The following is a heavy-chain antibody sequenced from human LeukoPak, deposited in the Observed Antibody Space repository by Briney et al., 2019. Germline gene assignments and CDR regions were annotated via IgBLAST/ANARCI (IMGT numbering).Heavy chain of an antibody. CDR1: GGSISSSNW. V-gene: IGHV4-4*02. D-gene: IGHD3-10*01. Sequence: SETLSLTCAVSGGSISSSNWWSWVRQPPGKGLEWIGEIYHSGSTNYNTSLKSRVTISVDKSKNQFSLKLSSVTAADTAVYYCARDRGTTMVRGATAWLFDPWGQGTLVTVSS. CDR3: ARDRGTTMVRGATAWLFDP. J-gene: IGHJ5*02. CDR2: IYHSGST.